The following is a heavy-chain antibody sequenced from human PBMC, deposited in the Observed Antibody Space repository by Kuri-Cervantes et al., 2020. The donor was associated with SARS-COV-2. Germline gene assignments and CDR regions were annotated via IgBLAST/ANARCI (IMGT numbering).Heavy chain of an antibody. J-gene: IGHJ4*02. V-gene: IGHV3-53*01. Sequence: GGSLRLSCAASGFTVSSNYMSWVRQAPGKGLEWVSVIYSGGSTYYADPVKGRFTISRDNSKNTLYLQMNSLRAEDTAVYYCARGGIGSWYSPTLDYWGQGTLVTVSS. CDR3: ARGGIGSWYSPTLDY. CDR2: IYSGGST. CDR1: GFTVSSNY. D-gene: IGHD2-15*01.